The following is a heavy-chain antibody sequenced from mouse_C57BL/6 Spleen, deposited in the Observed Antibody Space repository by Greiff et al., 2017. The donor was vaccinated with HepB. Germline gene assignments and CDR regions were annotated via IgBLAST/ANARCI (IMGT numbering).Heavy chain of an antibody. CDR3: ASEGAYYSNYVVDY. CDR2: INPSNGGT. D-gene: IGHD2-5*01. Sequence: QVQLQQPGPELVKPGASVKLSCKASGYTFTSYWMHWVKQRPGQGLEWIGNINPSNGGTNYNEKFKSKATRTVDKSSSTAYMQLSSRTSEDSAVYDCASEGAYYSNYVVDYWGQGTTLTVSS. J-gene: IGHJ2*01. CDR1: GYTFTSYW. V-gene: IGHV1-53*01.